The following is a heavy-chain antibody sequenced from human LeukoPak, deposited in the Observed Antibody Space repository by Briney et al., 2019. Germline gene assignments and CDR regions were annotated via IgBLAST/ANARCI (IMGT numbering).Heavy chain of an antibody. CDR2: ISGSGGST. V-gene: IGHV3-23*01. CDR1: GFTFSSYS. Sequence: PGGSLRLSCAASGFTFSSYSMNWVRQAPGKGLEWVSAISGSGGSTYYADSVKGRFTISRDNSKNTLYLQMYSLRAEDTALYITAKDFPVVATINPLDSWGQGTLVTVSS. J-gene: IGHJ4*02. CDR3: AKDFPVVATINPLDS. D-gene: IGHD5-12*01.